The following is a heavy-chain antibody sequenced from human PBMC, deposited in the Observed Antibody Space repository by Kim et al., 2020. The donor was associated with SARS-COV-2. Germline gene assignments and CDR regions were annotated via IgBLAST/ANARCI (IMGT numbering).Heavy chain of an antibody. CDR2: PGETDI. CDR3: ARIGDY. J-gene: IGHJ4*02. Sequence: PGETDIRYIPSFQGQVTISADKSISTTYLQWSSLKASDTAMYYCARIGDYWGQGTLVTVSS. V-gene: IGHV5-51*01. D-gene: IGHD2-15*01.